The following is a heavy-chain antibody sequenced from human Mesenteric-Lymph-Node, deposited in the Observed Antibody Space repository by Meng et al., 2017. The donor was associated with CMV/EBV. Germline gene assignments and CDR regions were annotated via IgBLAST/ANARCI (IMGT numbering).Heavy chain of an antibody. Sequence: GGSLRLSCAASGFTVSSNYMIWVRQAPGKGLEWGSIIYSGGSTYYTDSVKGRFTISRENFKNTLYLQLSSLRVEDTAVYYCAGGSGFASLDVWGQGTMVTVSS. D-gene: IGHD3-10*01. V-gene: IGHV3-66*02. CDR2: IYSGGST. CDR1: GFTVSSNY. J-gene: IGHJ3*01. CDR3: AGGSGFASLDV.